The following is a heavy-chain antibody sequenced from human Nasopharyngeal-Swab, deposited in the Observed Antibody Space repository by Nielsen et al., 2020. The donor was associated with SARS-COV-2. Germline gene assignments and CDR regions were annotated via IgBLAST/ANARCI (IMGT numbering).Heavy chain of an antibody. D-gene: IGHD2-15*01. CDR1: GFTFSYYW. J-gene: IGHJ4*02. Sequence: GESLKISCAASGFTFSYYWMNWLSQAPGKGLEWVAIIKPDGSEKYYVDSVKGRFNISRDNAKNSLYLQMNSLRAEDTAVYYCARDYWWSFDYWGQGTLVTVSS. CDR2: IKPDGSEK. CDR3: ARDYWWSFDY. V-gene: IGHV3-7*03.